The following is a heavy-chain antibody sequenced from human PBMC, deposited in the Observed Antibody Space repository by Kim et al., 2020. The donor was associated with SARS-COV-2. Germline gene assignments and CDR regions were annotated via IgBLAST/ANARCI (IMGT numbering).Heavy chain of an antibody. J-gene: IGHJ4*02. D-gene: IGHD6-13*01. V-gene: IGHV3-15*01. Sequence: DYAAPGKGRFTMSRDDSKNTLHLQMNSLETEDTGVYYCTTLISAAGRGYWGQGTLVTVSS. CDR3: TTLISAAGRGY.